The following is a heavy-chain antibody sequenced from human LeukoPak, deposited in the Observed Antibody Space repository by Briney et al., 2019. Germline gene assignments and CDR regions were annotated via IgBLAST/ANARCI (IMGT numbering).Heavy chain of an antibody. J-gene: IGHJ4*02. D-gene: IGHD3-16*01. V-gene: IGHV3-21*01. Sequence: GGSLRLSCVASGFDFNYYDMNWVRQAPGKGLEWVSSISSSSSYIYFADATKGRFTISRDNANSSVFLQMNSLRPEDTAVYYRARRGGLSSGRGFDHWGQGTLVTVSS. CDR2: ISSSSSYI. CDR3: ARRGGLSSGRGFDH. CDR1: GFDFNYYD.